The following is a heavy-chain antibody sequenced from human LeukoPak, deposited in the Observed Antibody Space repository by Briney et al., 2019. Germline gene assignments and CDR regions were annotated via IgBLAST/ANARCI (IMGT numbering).Heavy chain of an antibody. CDR3: VRDKLGGAFDV. D-gene: IGHD1-7*01. V-gene: IGHV3-48*02. CDR2: ITRSSGTI. CDR1: GFTFSGYD. Sequence: GGSLRLSCAASGFTFSGYDMNWVRQAPGKGLEWVSFITRSSGTIYYADSVKGRFTVSRDNAESSLYLQMNSLRDEDTAVYSCVRDKLGGAFDVWGHGTMITVSS. J-gene: IGHJ3*01.